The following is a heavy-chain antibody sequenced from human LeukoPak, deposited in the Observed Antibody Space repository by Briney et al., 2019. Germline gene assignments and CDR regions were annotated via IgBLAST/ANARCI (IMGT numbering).Heavy chain of an antibody. D-gene: IGHD2-2*01. CDR3: AKGLTLPAADFEFDY. J-gene: IGHJ4*02. V-gene: IGHV3-23*01. Sequence: WGSLRLSCSASGFTVSSNYMSWVRQAQGKGREWVSAISGSGGSTYYADSVKGPFTISRDNSKNTLYLQMNSLRAEDTAVYYCAKGLTLPAADFEFDYWGQGTLVTVSS. CDR1: GFTVSSNY. CDR2: ISGSGGST.